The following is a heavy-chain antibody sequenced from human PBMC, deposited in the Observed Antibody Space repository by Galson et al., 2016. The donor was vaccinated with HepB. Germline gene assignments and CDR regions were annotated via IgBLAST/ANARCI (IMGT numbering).Heavy chain of an antibody. CDR1: GFTFSSYA. J-gene: IGHJ5*02. V-gene: IGHV3-30-3*01. CDR3: VRDLYNWNEEIGQSNNTWFDP. D-gene: IGHD1-1*01. Sequence: LRLSCAASGFTFSSYAMDWVRQAPGKGLEWVAFTSYDGSNKHYADSVKGRFIISRDNSKNTLYLQMNSLRTEDTAVYYFVRDLYNWNEEIGQSNNTWFDPWGQGTLVTVSP. CDR2: TSYDGSNK.